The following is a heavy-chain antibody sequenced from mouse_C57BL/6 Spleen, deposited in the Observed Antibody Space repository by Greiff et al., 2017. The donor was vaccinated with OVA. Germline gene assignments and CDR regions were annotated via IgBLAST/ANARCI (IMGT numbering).Heavy chain of an antibody. CDR3: ASEGSYGSSYGFAY. CDR2: IWGVGST. J-gene: IGHJ3*01. CDR1: GFSLTSYG. V-gene: IGHV2-6*01. D-gene: IGHD1-1*01. Sequence: QVHVKQSGPGLVAPSQSLSITCTVSGFSLTSYGVDWVRQSPGKGLEWLGVIWGVGSTNYNSALKSRLSISKDNSKSQVFLKMNSLQTDDTAMYYCASEGSYGSSYGFAYWGQGTLVTVSA.